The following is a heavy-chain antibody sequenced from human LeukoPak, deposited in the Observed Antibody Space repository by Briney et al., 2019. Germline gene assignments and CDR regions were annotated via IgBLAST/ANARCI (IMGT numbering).Heavy chain of an antibody. Sequence: KPSETLSLTCTVSGGSISSYYWSWIRQPAGKGLEWIGRIYTSGSTNYSPSLKSRVTMSVATSKNQFSLRLSSVTAADTAVYYCARSQQLGYYYYGMDVWGQGTTVTVSS. J-gene: IGHJ6*02. CDR3: ARSQQLGYYYYGMDV. CDR1: GGSISSYY. V-gene: IGHV4-4*07. CDR2: IYTSGST. D-gene: IGHD6-13*01.